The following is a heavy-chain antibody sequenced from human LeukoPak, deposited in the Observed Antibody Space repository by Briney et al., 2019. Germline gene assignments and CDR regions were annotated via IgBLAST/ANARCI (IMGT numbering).Heavy chain of an antibody. CDR3: AKGWSSGWPYYFDY. CDR2: IWYDGSNK. J-gene: IGHJ4*02. D-gene: IGHD6-19*01. CDR1: GFTFRSYG. V-gene: IGHV3-33*06. Sequence: GGSLRLSCAASGFTFRSYGMHWVRQAPGKGLEWVAVIWYDGSNKYYADSVKGRFTISRDNCKNTLYLQMNSLRGEDTAVYYCAKGWSSGWPYYFDYWGQGTLVTVSS.